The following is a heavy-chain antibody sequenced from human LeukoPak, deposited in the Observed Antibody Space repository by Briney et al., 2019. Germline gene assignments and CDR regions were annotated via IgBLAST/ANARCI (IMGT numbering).Heavy chain of an antibody. J-gene: IGHJ4*02. Sequence: GALRLSCAASGFTFSSYSMNWVRQAPGKGLEWVSSISSSSSYIYYADSVKGRFTISRDNAKNSLYLQMNSLRAEDTAVYYCARDLGGFGEIDYWGQGTLVTVSS. D-gene: IGHD3-10*01. CDR1: GFTFSSYS. CDR2: ISSSSSYI. V-gene: IGHV3-21*01. CDR3: ARDLGGFGEIDY.